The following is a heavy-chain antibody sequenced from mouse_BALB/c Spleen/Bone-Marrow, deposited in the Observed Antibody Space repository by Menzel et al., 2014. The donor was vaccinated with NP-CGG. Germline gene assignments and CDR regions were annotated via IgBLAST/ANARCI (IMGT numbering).Heavy chain of an antibody. V-gene: IGHV14-3*02. D-gene: IGHD2-2*01. CDR1: GFNIKDTY. Sequence: VQLQQSEAELVKPGASVKLSCTASGFNIKDTYIHWVKQRPEQGLEWIGRIDPANDNTKYDPKFQGKATITADTSSGTAYLQLSSLTSEDTAVYYCASYVYGYYFDYWGQGTTLTVSS. J-gene: IGHJ2*01. CDR3: ASYVYGYYFDY. CDR2: IDPANDNT.